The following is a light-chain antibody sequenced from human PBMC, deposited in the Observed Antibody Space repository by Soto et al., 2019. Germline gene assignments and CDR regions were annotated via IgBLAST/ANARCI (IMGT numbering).Light chain of an antibody. J-gene: IGKJ1*01. Sequence: EIVMPQSPATLSVSSGERATLSCRASQSVSSNLAWYQQKPGQAPRLLIYGASSRATGIPDRFSASGSGTDFTLTISRLEPEDFAVYYCQQYGSSPRTFGQGTKVDI. CDR1: QSVSSN. CDR2: GAS. CDR3: QQYGSSPRT. V-gene: IGKV3-20*01.